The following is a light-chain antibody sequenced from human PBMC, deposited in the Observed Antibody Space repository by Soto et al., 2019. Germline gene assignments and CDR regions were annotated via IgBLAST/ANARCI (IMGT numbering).Light chain of an antibody. Sequence: QSVLTQPPSVSAAPGQKGTISCSGSNSNIEHNYVSRYQQFPGTAPRLLIYDNNKRPSGIPDRFSGSKSGTSATLGITGLQTGDEADYYCGTWDSSLSAGVFGGGTKLTVL. V-gene: IGLV1-51*01. J-gene: IGLJ3*02. CDR3: GTWDSSLSAGV. CDR2: DNN. CDR1: NSNIEHNY.